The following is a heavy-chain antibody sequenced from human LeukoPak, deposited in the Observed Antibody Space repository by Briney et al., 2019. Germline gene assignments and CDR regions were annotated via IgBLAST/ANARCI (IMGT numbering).Heavy chain of an antibody. J-gene: IGHJ4*02. D-gene: IGHD5-24*01. CDR3: ARDAGKRWLQQGYYFDS. CDR1: GSTFNSYG. V-gene: IGHV1-18*01. Sequence: ASVKVSCKASGSTFNSYGITWLRQAPGQGLEWMAWISAYNGNTKYGQKSQGRVTMTTDTSTSTAYMEPRSLRSDDAAVYYCARDAGKRWLQQGYYFDSWGQGTLVSVSS. CDR2: ISAYNGNT.